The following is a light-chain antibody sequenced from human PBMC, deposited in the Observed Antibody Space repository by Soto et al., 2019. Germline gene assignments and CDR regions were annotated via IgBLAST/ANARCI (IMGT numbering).Light chain of an antibody. CDR1: SNDVGGYNY. Sequence: QSALTQPASVSGSPGQSITISCTGTSNDVGGYNYVSWYQQHPGKAPKLIIYEVTDRPSGVSNRFSGSKSGNTASLTISGLQAGDEADYYCISYTSSNTHYVIIGGGTKVTVL. CDR2: EVT. V-gene: IGLV2-14*01. CDR3: ISYTSSNTHYVI. J-gene: IGLJ2*01.